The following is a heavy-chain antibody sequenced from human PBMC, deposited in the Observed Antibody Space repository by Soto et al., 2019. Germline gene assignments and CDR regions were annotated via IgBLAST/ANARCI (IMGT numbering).Heavy chain of an antibody. J-gene: IGHJ2*01. CDR3: ARVPGYSIGDL. CDR1: GYTFTSYA. D-gene: IGHD2-21*01. Sequence: QVQLVQSGAEVKKPGASVKVSCKASGYTFTSYAMHWVRQAPGQRLEWMGWINAGNGNTKYSQKFQGRVTITRDTSASTAYMELSSLRAEDTAVYYCARVPGYSIGDLWGRGTLVTVSS. CDR2: INAGNGNT. V-gene: IGHV1-3*01.